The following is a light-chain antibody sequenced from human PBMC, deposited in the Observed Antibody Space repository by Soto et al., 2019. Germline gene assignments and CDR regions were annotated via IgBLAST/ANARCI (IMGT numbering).Light chain of an antibody. CDR2: DVT. CDR3: SSYRASSTTHYV. CDR1: GSDIGGYNY. V-gene: IGLV2-14*03. J-gene: IGLJ1*01. Sequence: QSALTQPASLSGSPGQSITISCTRTGSDIGGYNYVSWYQQHPGKAPKLIIHDVTNRPSGVSDRFFGSKSGNTASLTISGLQAEDEADYYCSSYRASSTTHYVFGTGTKLTVL.